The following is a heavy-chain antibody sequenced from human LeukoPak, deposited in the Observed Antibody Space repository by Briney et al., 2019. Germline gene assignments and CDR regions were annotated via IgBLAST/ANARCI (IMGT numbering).Heavy chain of an antibody. J-gene: IGHJ3*01. D-gene: IGHD3-22*01. CDR2: IHYGGST. CDR3: ARDSVDESSGYYPSGAFDL. V-gene: IGHV4-59*11. CDR1: SGSITRHY. Sequence: SETLSLTCTVSSGSITRHYWTWIRQPPGKGLEWIGSIHYGGSTNYNPSLKSGVTISVDTSKKQFSQYMSSVTPADTALYYCARDSVDESSGYYPSGAFDLWGQGTLVTVSS.